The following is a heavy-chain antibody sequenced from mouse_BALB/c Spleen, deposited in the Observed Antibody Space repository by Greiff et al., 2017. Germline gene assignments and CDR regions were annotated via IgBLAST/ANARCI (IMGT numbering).Heavy chain of an antibody. V-gene: IGHV3-6*02. CDR1: GYSITSGYY. J-gene: IGHJ2*01. CDR2: ISYDGSN. Sequence: EVKLMESGPGLVKPSQSLSLTCSVTGYSITSGYYWNWIRQFPGNKLEWMGYISYDGSNNYNPSLKNRISITRDTSKNQFFLKLNSVTTEDTATYYCARDLSTTWGQGTTLTVSS. CDR3: ARDLSTT. D-gene: IGHD1-1*01.